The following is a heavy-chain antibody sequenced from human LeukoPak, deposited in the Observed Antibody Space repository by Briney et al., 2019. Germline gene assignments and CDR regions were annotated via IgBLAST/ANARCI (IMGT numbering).Heavy chain of an antibody. J-gene: IGHJ6*02. D-gene: IGHD3-22*01. Sequence: SVKVSCKASGGTFSSYAISWVRQAPGQGLEWMGRIIPILGIANYAQKFQGRVTITADKSTSTAYMELSSLRSEDTAVYYCAREPDSSGYYSLTYYYYGMDVWGQGTTVTVSS. CDR3: AREPDSSGYYSLTYYYYGMDV. CDR1: GGTFSSYA. V-gene: IGHV1-69*04. CDR2: IIPILGIA.